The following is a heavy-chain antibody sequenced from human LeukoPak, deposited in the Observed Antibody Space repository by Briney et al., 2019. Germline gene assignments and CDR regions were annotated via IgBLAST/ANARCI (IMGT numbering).Heavy chain of an antibody. V-gene: IGHV1-24*01. J-gene: IGHJ4*02. CDR3: ARGLRIYYDSSGFDY. Sequence: ASVKVSCKASGYTFTSYGISWVRQAPGQGLEWMGGFDPEDGETIYAQKFQGRVTMTEDTSTDTAYMELSRLRSDDTAVYYCARGLRIYYDSSGFDYWGQGTLVTVSS. CDR2: FDPEDGET. D-gene: IGHD3-22*01. CDR1: GYTFTSYG.